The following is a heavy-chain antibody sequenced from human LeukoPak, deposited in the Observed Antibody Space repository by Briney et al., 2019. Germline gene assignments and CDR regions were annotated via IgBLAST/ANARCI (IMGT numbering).Heavy chain of an antibody. CDR3: ARDRHGDGYKNPPLY. CDR1: GYTFSSYA. V-gene: IGHV1-2*02. D-gene: IGHD5-24*01. Sequence: ASVKVSCKASGYTFSSYAISWVRQAPGQGLEWMGWINPNSGGTNYAQKFQGRVTMTRDTSISTAYMELSRLRSDDTAVYYCARDRHGDGYKNPPLYWGQGTLVTVSS. J-gene: IGHJ4*02. CDR2: INPNSGGT.